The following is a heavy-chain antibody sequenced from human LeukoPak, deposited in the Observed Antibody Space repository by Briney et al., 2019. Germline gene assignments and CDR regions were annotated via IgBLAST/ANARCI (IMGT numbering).Heavy chain of an antibody. CDR1: GFTFSSYA. J-gene: IGHJ4*02. CDR2: ISYDGSNK. D-gene: IGHD4-17*01. Sequence: PGGSLRLSCAASGFTFSSYAMHWVRQAPGKGLEWVAVISYDGSNKYYADSVKGRFTISRDNSKNTLYLQMNSLRAEDTAVYYCASPRARGLPNDPFDYWGQGTLVTVSS. V-gene: IGHV3-30-3*01. CDR3: ASPRARGLPNDPFDY.